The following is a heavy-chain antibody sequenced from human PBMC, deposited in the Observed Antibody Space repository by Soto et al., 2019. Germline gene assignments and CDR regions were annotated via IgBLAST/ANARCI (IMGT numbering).Heavy chain of an antibody. D-gene: IGHD4-17*01. J-gene: IGHJ6*02. Sequence: QVQLQESGPGLVKPSQTLSLTCTVSGGSISSGGYYWSWIRQHPGKGLEWIGYIYYSGSTYYNPSLKSRVTISVDTAKNQFSLKLSSVTAADKAVYYCARGPTASYYYGMDVWGQGTTVTVSS. CDR3: ARGPTASYYYGMDV. V-gene: IGHV4-31*03. CDR1: GGSISSGGYY. CDR2: IYYSGST.